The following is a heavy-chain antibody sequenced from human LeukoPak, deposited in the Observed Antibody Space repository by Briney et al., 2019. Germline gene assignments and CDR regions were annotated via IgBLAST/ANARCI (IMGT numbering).Heavy chain of an antibody. V-gene: IGHV4-4*07. CDR2: IYTSGST. J-gene: IGHJ4*02. Sequence: SETLSLTCTVSGGSISSYYWSWIRQPAGKGLEWIGRIYTSGSTNYNPSLKSRVTMSVDASKNQFSLKLSSVTAADTAVYYCASEGADYGSGRRLDYWGQGTLVTVSS. D-gene: IGHD3-10*01. CDR3: ASEGADYGSGRRLDY. CDR1: GGSISSYY.